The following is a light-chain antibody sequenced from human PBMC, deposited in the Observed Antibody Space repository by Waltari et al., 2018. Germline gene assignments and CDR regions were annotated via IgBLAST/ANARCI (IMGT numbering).Light chain of an antibody. J-gene: IGLJ2*01. CDR3: SSYSSIDTRL. CDR2: DVS. CDR1: SSDVGGHAF. Sequence: QSALTQPASVSGTPGQSITISCSGSSSDVGGHAFVSWYQQYPGTVPKLLIYDVSRRPAGVSNRFSGSKSANTASLTISGLQPEDEADYYCSSYSSIDTRLFGGGTKVTVL. V-gene: IGLV2-14*03.